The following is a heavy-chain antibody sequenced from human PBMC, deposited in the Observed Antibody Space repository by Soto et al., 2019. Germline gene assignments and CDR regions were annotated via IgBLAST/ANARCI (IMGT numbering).Heavy chain of an antibody. CDR3: ARTSGRQQLVPFDY. J-gene: IGHJ4*02. D-gene: IGHD6-13*01. V-gene: IGHV4-39*01. CDR1: GGSISSSSYY. Sequence: QLQLQESGPGLVKPSETLSLTCTVSGGSISSSSYYWGWIRQPPGKGLEWIGSIYYSGSTYYNPSLKSRVTISVDTSKNQFSLKLSSVTAADTAVYYCARTSGRQQLVPFDYWGQGTLVTVSS. CDR2: IYYSGST.